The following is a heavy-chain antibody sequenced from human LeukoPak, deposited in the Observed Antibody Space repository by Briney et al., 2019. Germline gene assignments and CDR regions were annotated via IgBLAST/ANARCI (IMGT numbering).Heavy chain of an antibody. CDR3: VRGSNDWIGMDV. Sequence: GGSLRLSCAASGFTFSCYWMHWVRQTPGKGLVCVSRINSAGSSTDYADSVKGRFTISRDNAKNTLYLQMNSLRAEDMAVYYCVRGSNDWIGMDVWGQGTTVTVSS. D-gene: IGHD3-9*01. V-gene: IGHV3-74*01. CDR2: INSAGSST. J-gene: IGHJ6*02. CDR1: GFTFSCYW.